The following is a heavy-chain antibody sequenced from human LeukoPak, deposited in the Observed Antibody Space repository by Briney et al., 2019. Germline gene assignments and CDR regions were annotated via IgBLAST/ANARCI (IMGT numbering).Heavy chain of an antibody. Sequence: GGSLRLSCAASGFTFSSYWMHWVRQAPGKGLVWVTRISADGSYTLYADSVKGRFTISRDNAKNTLYLQMNSLRAEDTAVYYCATAKSGPDIWGQGTTVTVSS. V-gene: IGHV3-74*01. CDR3: ATAKSGPDI. CDR1: GFTFSSYW. CDR2: ISADGSYT. D-gene: IGHD1-1*01. J-gene: IGHJ3*02.